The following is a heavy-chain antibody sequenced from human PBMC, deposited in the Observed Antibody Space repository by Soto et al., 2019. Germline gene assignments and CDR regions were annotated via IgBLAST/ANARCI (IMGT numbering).Heavy chain of an antibody. CDR3: TTDPVTMIVVVPSSG. CDR2: IKSKTDGGTT. Sequence: RHSCAASDFNISNAWMNRVSKTTGKGLEWVGRIKSKTDGGTTDYAAPVKGRFTISRDDSKNALYLQMNSLKTEDTAVYYCTTDPVTMIVVVPSSGWGQGTLVTVSS. J-gene: IGHJ4*02. CDR1: DFNISNAW. D-gene: IGHD3-22*01. V-gene: IGHV3-15*07.